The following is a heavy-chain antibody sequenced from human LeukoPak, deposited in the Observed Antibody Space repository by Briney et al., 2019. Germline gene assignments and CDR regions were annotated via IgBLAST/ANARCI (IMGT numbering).Heavy chain of an antibody. D-gene: IGHD3-22*01. CDR3: ARRVVVILDNVFDY. CDR1: GGSIRSSSYY. J-gene: IGHJ4*02. Sequence: SETLSLTCTVSGGSIRSSSYYWGWIRQPPGKGLEWIGSIYYSGSTYYNPSLKSRVTVSVDTSKNQFSLKLSSVTAADTAVYYCARRVVVILDNVFDYWGQGTLVTVSS. V-gene: IGHV4-39*01. CDR2: IYYSGST.